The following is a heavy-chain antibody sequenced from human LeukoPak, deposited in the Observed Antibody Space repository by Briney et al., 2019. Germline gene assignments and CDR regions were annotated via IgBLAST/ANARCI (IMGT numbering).Heavy chain of an antibody. J-gene: IGHJ3*02. CDR1: GFTFSNYA. CDR2: IGGGGSST. V-gene: IGHV3-23*01. CDR3: TKNEYSSSSMDAFDM. Sequence: PGGSLRLSCAASGFTFSNYAMSWVRQAPGKGLEWVSAIGGGGSSTYYADSVKGRFTISRDNSKNTLYLQMNSLRAEDTAVYYCTKNEYSSSSMDAFDMWGQGTMVTVFS. D-gene: IGHD6-6*01.